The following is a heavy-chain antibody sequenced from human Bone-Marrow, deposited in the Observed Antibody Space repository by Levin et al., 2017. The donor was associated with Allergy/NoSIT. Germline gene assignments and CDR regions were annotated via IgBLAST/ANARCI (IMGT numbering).Heavy chain of an antibody. Sequence: ASVKVSCKASGYTFTGYYMHWVRQAPGQGLEWMGWINPNSGGTNYAQKFQGRVTMTRDTSISTAYMELSRLRSDDTAVYYCARVRWYSSGWLGSKPEFDYWGQGTLVTVSS. CDR2: INPNSGGT. CDR3: ARVRWYSSGWLGSKPEFDY. J-gene: IGHJ4*02. D-gene: IGHD6-19*01. CDR1: GYTFTGYY. V-gene: IGHV1-2*02.